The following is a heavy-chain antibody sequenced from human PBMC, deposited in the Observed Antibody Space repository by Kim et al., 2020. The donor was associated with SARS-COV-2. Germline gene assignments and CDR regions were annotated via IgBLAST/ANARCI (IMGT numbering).Heavy chain of an antibody. CDR3: ASSDIVGATGVDY. V-gene: IGHV4-39*01. CDR1: GGSISSSSYY. D-gene: IGHD1-26*01. Sequence: SETLSLTCTVYGGSISSSSYYWGWIRQPPGKGLEWIGSIYYSGSTYYNPSLKSRVTISVDTSKNQFSLKLSSVTAADTAVYYCASSDIVGATGVDYWGQG. J-gene: IGHJ4*02. CDR2: IYYSGST.